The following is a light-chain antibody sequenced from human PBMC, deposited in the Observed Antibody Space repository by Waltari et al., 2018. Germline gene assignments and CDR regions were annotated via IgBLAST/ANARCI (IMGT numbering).Light chain of an antibody. CDR2: ATS. J-gene: IGKJ2*01. CDR3: QESYT. V-gene: IGKV1-39*01. Sequence: RVTITCRASQSISNYLNWYQQKPGKAPKLLIYATSSLRSGVPSRFSGSGSGTNFTLTISSLQPEDFATYYCQESYTFGQGTKLEIK. CDR1: QSISNY.